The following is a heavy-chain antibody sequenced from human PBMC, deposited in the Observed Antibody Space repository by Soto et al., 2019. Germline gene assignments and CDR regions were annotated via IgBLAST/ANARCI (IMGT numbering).Heavy chain of an antibody. CDR1: GFTFRSYA. CDR3: AKHTMVRGVAQFDY. D-gene: IGHD3-10*01. Sequence: RRLSCAASGFTFRSYAMSWVRQAPGKGLECVSTISGPGSDTYYADSVKGRFTISRDNSKNILYLQMNSMRDEDPAVNFCAKHTMVRGVAQFDYCGQGXLVTVYS. CDR2: ISGPGSDT. J-gene: IGHJ4*02. V-gene: IGHV3-23*01.